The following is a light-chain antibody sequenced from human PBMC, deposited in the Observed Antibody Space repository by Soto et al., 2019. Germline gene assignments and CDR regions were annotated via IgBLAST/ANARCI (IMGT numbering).Light chain of an antibody. V-gene: IGKV1-39*01. Sequence: DIPMTQSPSSLSASVGDRVTITCRASQSIYSSLNWYHQKPGKAPKLLIYAASNFQSGVPSRFSGSGSGTDFILSISSLQPEDFATYYYKQSYGAPSTFSQGTKLEI. J-gene: IGKJ2*01. CDR1: QSIYSS. CDR3: KQSYGAPST. CDR2: AAS.